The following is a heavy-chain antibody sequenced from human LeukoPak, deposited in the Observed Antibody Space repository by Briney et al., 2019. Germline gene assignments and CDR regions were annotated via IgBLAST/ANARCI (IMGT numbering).Heavy chain of an antibody. CDR3: ASSRLVQGMNASDI. CDR2: ISSSSSYI. CDR1: GFTFSSYS. V-gene: IGHV3-21*01. Sequence: PGGSLRLSCAASGFTFSSYSMNWVRQAPGKGLEWVSSISSSSSYIYYADSVKGRFTISRDNAKNSLYLQMNSLRAEDTAVYYCASSRLVQGMNASDIWGQGTMVTVSS. J-gene: IGHJ3*02. D-gene: IGHD2-2*01.